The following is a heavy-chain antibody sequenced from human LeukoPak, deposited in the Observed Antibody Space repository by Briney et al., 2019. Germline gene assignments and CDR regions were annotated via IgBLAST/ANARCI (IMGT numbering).Heavy chain of an antibody. Sequence: SGGSLRLSCAASGFTFSRYWMHWVRQAPGKGLVWVSLSKNDGSSTTYADSVKGRFTISRDNAKNTLFLQMNSLRADDTAIYYCASALGGQGGHWGQGTLVTVSS. CDR1: GFTFSRYW. CDR2: SKNDGSST. V-gene: IGHV3-74*03. J-gene: IGHJ4*02. CDR3: ASALGGQGGH. D-gene: IGHD1-26*01.